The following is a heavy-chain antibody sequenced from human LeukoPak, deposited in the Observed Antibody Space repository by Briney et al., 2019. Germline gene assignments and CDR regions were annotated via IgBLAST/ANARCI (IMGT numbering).Heavy chain of an antibody. V-gene: IGHV4-39*01. Sequence: PSETLSLTCTVSGGSISSSSYYWGWIRQPPGKGLEWIGSIYYSGSTYYNPSLKSRITISVDTSKNQFSLKLSSVTAADTAVYYCARQSVLVVYATYYFDYWGQGTLVTVSS. CDR2: IYYSGST. D-gene: IGHD2-8*02. CDR1: GGSISSSSYY. CDR3: ARQSVLVVYATYYFDY. J-gene: IGHJ4*02.